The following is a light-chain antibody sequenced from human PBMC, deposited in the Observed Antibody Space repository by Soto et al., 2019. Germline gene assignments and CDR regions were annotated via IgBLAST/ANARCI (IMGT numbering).Light chain of an antibody. V-gene: IGKV3-15*01. J-gene: IGKJ1*01. CDR3: RQYNNSRRWT. CDR2: GAS. CDR1: QSIRSD. Sequence: ELVVTLSQSTLSSSTGERATXSCRXRQSIRSDYLVWYQQKPGQAPRLLTYGASTRATGIPGSFSGSGSGPEFNLTISSLQSKDFAVYYCRQYNNSRRWTFGEGTKLDI.